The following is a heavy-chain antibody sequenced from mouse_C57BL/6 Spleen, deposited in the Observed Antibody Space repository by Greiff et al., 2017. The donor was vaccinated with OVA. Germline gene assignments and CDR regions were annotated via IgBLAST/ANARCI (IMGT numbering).Heavy chain of an antibody. V-gene: IGHV1-50*01. CDR1: GYTFTSYW. CDR3: ARKALDSSGYRYFDY. Sequence: QVQLKQPGAELVKPGASVKLSCKASGYTFTSYWMQWVKQRPGQGLEWIGEIDPSDSYTNYNQKFKGKATLTVDTSSSTAYMQLSSLTSEDSAVYYCARKALDSSGYRYFDYWGQGTTLTVSS. J-gene: IGHJ2*01. D-gene: IGHD3-2*02. CDR2: IDPSDSYT.